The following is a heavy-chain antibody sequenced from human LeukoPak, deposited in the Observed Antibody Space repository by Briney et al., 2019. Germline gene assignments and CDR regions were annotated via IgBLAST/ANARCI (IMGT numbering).Heavy chain of an antibody. CDR3: ARRQYSSSWYWFDP. CDR1: GGSISSYY. D-gene: IGHD6-13*01. Sequence: SETLSLTCTVSGGSISSYYWSWIRQPPGKGLEWIGYIYYSGSTNYNPSLKSRVTIPVDTSKNQFSLKLSSVTAADTAVYYCARRQYSSSWYWFDPWGQGTLVTVSS. V-gene: IGHV4-59*01. J-gene: IGHJ5*02. CDR2: IYYSGST.